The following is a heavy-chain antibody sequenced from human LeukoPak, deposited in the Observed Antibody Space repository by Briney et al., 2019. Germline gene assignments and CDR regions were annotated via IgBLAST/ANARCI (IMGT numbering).Heavy chain of an antibody. J-gene: IGHJ4*02. CDR2: ISGSGGST. CDR3: AKVHLTDILTGYSDY. D-gene: IGHD3-9*01. CDR1: GFTFSSYA. Sequence: AGGSLRLSCAASGFTFSSYAMSWVRQAPGKGLEWVSAISGSGGSTYYADSVKGRFTISRDNSKNTLYLQMNSLRAEDTAVYYCAKVHLTDILTGYSDYWGQGTLVTVSS. V-gene: IGHV3-23*01.